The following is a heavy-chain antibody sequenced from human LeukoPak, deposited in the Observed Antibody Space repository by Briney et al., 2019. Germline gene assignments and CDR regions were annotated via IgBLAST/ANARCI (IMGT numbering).Heavy chain of an antibody. CDR1: GFTFSSYA. J-gene: IGHJ4*02. V-gene: IGHV3-30*04. Sequence: GGSLRLSCAASGFTFSSYAMHWVRQAPGKGLEWVAVISYDGSNKYYADSVKGRFTISSDNSKNTLYLQMNSLRAEDTAVYYCARVSRENYDSSGYYLDYWGQGTLVTVSS. CDR3: ARVSRENYDSSGYYLDY. D-gene: IGHD3-22*01. CDR2: ISYDGSNK.